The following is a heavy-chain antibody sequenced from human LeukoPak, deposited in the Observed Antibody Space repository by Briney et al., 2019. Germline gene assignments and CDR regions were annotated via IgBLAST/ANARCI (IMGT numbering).Heavy chain of an antibody. CDR2: ISGSGGST. V-gene: IGHV3-23*01. D-gene: IGHD6-13*01. J-gene: IGHJ4*02. CDR1: GYTFSSYA. CDR3: AKRFRPQLVFYVDY. Sequence: EASLRLSCAASGYTFSSYAMSWVRQAPGQGLEWVSAISGSGGSTYYADSVKGRFTISRDNSKNTLYLQMNSLRAEDTAVYYCAKRFRPQLVFYVDYWGPGTLVTVSS.